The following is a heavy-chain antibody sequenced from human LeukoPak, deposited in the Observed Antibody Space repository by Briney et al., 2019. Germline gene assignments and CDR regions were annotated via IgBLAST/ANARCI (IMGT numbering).Heavy chain of an antibody. Sequence: GGSLRLSCAASGFTFSTYAMTWVRQAPGKGLEWVSGISGSGGTTYYVDSVKGRFTISRDNSKNTLYLQMISLRAEDTAVYYCAKFRYCTSTSCYKGHGMDVWGQGTTVTVSS. J-gene: IGHJ6*02. D-gene: IGHD2-2*02. V-gene: IGHV3-23*01. CDR1: GFTFSTYA. CDR3: AKFRYCTSTSCYKGHGMDV. CDR2: ISGSGGTT.